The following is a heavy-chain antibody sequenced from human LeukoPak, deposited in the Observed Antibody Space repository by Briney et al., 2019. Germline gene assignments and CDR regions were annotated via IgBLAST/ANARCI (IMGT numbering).Heavy chain of an antibody. CDR3: AKDIEGYTHGVDY. D-gene: IGHD5-18*01. Sequence: GGSLRLSCAASGLTFDDYTMHWVRQAPGKGLEWVSLISWDAGSIYYGDSVKGRFTISRDNSKNSLYLQMNSLRTEDTALYYCAKDIEGYTHGVDYWGQGTLVTVSS. CDR2: ISWDAGSI. V-gene: IGHV3-43*01. J-gene: IGHJ4*02. CDR1: GLTFDDYT.